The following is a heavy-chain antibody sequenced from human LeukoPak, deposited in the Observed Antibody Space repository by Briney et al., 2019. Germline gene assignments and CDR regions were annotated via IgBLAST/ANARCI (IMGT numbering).Heavy chain of an antibody. D-gene: IGHD3-10*01. J-gene: IGHJ4*02. CDR2: IYNSGNN. V-gene: IGHV4-59*08. CDR1: GGSISSDY. Sequence: SETLSLTWTVFGGSISSDYWQWIRQPPGKGLEWVGYIYNSGNNHYNSSLKSRVTISIDTSKNQFSLKLASVTAADTAVYYCATRGYWGQGTLVAVSS. CDR3: ATRGY.